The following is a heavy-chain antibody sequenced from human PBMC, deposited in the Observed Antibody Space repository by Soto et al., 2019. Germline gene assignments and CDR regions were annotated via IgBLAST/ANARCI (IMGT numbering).Heavy chain of an antibody. Sequence: QVQLVQSGAEVKKPGASVKVSCKASGYTFTDYSMHWVRQAPGQGLEGMGWINPNSGDTKYAQKFQGSVTMTRDTSISTAYMELSRLRSDDTAVYYCARVEPVRRGWEYYGFDPWGQGTLVTVSS. CDR2: INPNSGDT. CDR1: GYTFTDYS. V-gene: IGHV1-2*02. CDR3: ARVEPVRRGWEYYGFDP. D-gene: IGHD3-3*01. J-gene: IGHJ5*02.